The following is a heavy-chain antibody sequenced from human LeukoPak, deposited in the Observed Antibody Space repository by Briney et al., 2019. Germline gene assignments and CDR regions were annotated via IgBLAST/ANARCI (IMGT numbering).Heavy chain of an antibody. CDR3: ARVSPGSGPDY. Sequence: GASVKVSCKASGYTFTGYYMHWVRQAPGQGLEWMGRINPNSGGTSYAQKFQGGVTMTRDTSISTAYMELSRLRSDDTAVYYCARVSPGSGPDYWGQGTLVTVSS. D-gene: IGHD3-10*01. CDR1: GYTFTGYY. V-gene: IGHV1-2*06. CDR2: INPNSGGT. J-gene: IGHJ4*02.